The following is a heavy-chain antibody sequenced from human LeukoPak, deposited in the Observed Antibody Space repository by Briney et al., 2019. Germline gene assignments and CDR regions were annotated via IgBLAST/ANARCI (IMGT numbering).Heavy chain of an antibody. CDR1: GPTFSRST. V-gene: IGHV3-21*01. CDR2: ISSRSTYI. D-gene: IGHD5-12*01. Sequence: GGSLRLSCALSGPTFSRSTTNSVSQAPGKWLEWGSSISSRSTYIYTADSVKGLFTISRDNAKKSLNLQMNSLTAEDTAVYYCATDPSDYETDAFDIWGQGTMVTVSS. J-gene: IGHJ3*02. CDR3: ATDPSDYETDAFDI.